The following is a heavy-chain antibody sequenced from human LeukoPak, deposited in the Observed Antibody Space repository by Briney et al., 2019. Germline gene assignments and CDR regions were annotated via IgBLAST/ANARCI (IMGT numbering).Heavy chain of an antibody. CDR2: ISSSGSTI. CDR1: GFTFSDYY. Sequence: PGGSLRLSCAASGFTFSDYYMSWIRQAPGKGLEWVSYISSSGSTIYYGDSVKGRFTISRDNAKNSLYLQMNSLRAEDTAVYYCARGAAAGSRHFDYWGQGTLVTVSS. CDR3: ARGAAAGSRHFDY. D-gene: IGHD6-13*01. J-gene: IGHJ4*02. V-gene: IGHV3-11*04.